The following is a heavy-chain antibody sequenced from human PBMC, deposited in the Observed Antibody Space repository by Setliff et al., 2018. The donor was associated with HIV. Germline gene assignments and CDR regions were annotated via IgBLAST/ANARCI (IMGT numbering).Heavy chain of an antibody. CDR1: GYTFTSYY. CDR3: AREGYDYVWGSYRSYYMDV. V-gene: IGHV1-46*01. Sequence: ASVMVSCKASGYTFTSYYMQWVRQAPGQGLEWMGIINPSGGSTNYAQKFQGRVTMTRDTSTSTVYMELSSLRSEDTAVYYCAREGYDYVWGSYRSYYMDVWGKGTTVTVSS. CDR2: INPSGGST. J-gene: IGHJ6*03. D-gene: IGHD3-16*02.